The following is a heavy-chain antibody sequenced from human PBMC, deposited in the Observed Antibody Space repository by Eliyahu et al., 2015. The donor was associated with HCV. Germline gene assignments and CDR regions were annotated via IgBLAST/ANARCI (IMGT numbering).Heavy chain of an antibody. D-gene: IGHD2-15*01. CDR1: GYTFSQYG. V-gene: IGHV1-18*01. J-gene: IGHJ5*02. CDR2: ISPYLGNT. CDR3: ARDLVKDIVILAEPIRHYPGASNWFDP. Sequence: QVLLVQSGPEMKKPGASVKVSCKASGYTFSQYGXNWLRXAPAHGLGVMGWISPYLGNTHXGKXLQGRVTXTTDTSTSTAYMELRSLRSDDTAVYYCARDLVKDIVILAEPIRHYPGASNWFDPWGQGTLVTVSS.